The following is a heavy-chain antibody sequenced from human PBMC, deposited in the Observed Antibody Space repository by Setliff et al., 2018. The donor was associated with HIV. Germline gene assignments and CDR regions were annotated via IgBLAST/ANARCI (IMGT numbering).Heavy chain of an antibody. CDR3: ARRGNYMEDAFDI. CDR2: ISSSSSTI. Sequence: PGGSLRLSCAASGFTFSSYSMNWVRQAPGKGLEWVSYISSSSSTIYYADSVKGRFTISRDNAKNSLYLQMNSLRAEDTAVYYCARRGNYMEDAFDIWGQGTMVTVSS. CDR1: GFTFSSYS. J-gene: IGHJ3*02. D-gene: IGHD1-26*01. V-gene: IGHV3-48*01.